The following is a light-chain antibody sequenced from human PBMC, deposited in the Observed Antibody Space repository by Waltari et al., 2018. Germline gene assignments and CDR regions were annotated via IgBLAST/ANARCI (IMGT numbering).Light chain of an antibody. V-gene: IGKV1-12*01. Sequence: DIQMTQSPSSVSASVVDTVTLTCRTSQSISNWVDWYQQKPGKAPSRLIYGASSLQSGVPPRCSGSGSGTDFNITISGLQPEDCAKYVCQQTNSFPWTFGQGTKVEVK. J-gene: IGKJ1*01. CDR2: GAS. CDR3: QQTNSFPWT. CDR1: QSISNW.